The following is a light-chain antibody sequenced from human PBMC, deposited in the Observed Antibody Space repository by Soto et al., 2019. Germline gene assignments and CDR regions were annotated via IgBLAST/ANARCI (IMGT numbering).Light chain of an antibody. V-gene: IGKV1-39*01. J-gene: IGKJ4*01. CDR2: AAS. CDR3: QQRYRTPRT. CDR1: QSISSY. Sequence: VQMTQSPSSLSASVGDRVTITCRASQSISSYFNWYQQKPGKAPKLLIYAASSLQSGVPSRFSGSGSGTDFTLTISSLPPEDVATYYCQQRYRTPRTFGGGTTVEIK.